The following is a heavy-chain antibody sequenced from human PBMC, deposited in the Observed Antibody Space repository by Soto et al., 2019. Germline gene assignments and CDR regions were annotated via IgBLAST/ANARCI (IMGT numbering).Heavy chain of an antibody. J-gene: IGHJ4*02. Sequence: GGSLRLSCTASGFTVSSNYMTWVRQAPGKGLEWVSVIYSGGSTYYADSMKGRFTISRDSSKNTLYLQMNSLRAEDTAVYYCARLVELVTGNSRIDYWGLGTLVTVSS. D-gene: IGHD2-21*02. V-gene: IGHV3-66*04. CDR2: IYSGGST. CDR1: GFTVSSNY. CDR3: ARLVELVTGNSRIDY.